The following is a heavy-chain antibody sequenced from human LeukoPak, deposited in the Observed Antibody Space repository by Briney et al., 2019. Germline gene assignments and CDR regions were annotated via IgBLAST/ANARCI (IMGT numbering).Heavy chain of an antibody. CDR3: ARGPSIVGARLYYYYYMDV. CDR2: INPNSGGT. V-gene: IGHV1-2*02. D-gene: IGHD1-26*01. Sequence: GASVKVSCKASGYTFTGYYMHWVRQAPGQGLEWMGWINPNSGGTNYAQKFQGRVTMTRDTSISTAYMELSRLRSDDTAVYYCARGPSIVGARLYYYYYMDVWGKGTTVTVSS. CDR1: GYTFTGYY. J-gene: IGHJ6*03.